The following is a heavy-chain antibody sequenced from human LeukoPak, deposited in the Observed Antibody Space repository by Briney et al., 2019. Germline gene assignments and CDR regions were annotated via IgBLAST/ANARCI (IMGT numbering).Heavy chain of an antibody. CDR2: IGSDGDST. D-gene: IGHD6-19*01. CDR3: ARAGTYSSGWHFFDH. Sequence: PRGSLRLSCAASGFTFSTYTMHWVRQAPGKGLEYVSGIGSDGDSTYYANSVKGRFTISRDNSKNTLHLQMGSLRAEDMAVYYCARAGTYSSGWHFFDHWGQGTLVTVSS. J-gene: IGHJ4*02. CDR1: GFTFSTYT. V-gene: IGHV3-64*01.